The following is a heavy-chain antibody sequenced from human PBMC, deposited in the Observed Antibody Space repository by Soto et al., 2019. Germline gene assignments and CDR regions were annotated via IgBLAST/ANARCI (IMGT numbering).Heavy chain of an antibody. J-gene: IGHJ3*02. CDR3: ARYNSASAFDI. Sequence: PGGSLRLSCAASGFTFSSYGMHWVRQAPGKGLEWVAVIWYDGSKEYYEDSVKGRFTISRDNSKNTLYMQLNSLRTEDTAVYYCARYNSASAFDIWGQGTMVKVS. D-gene: IGHD6-6*01. CDR2: IWYDGSKE. CDR1: GFTFSSYG. V-gene: IGHV3-33*01.